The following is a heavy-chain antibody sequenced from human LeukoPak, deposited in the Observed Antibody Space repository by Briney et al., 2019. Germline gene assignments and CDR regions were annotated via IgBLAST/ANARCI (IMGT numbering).Heavy chain of an antibody. D-gene: IGHD2-2*01. V-gene: IGHV3-7*01. Sequence: GGSLRLSCAASGFTFSGFGLHWVRQAPGKGLEWVSNIKQDGSEKYYVDSVKGRFTISRDNAKTSLYLQMNSLRAEDTAVYYCARLGPDMSASAGFCTSTSWYGIGYWGQGTLVTVSS. J-gene: IGHJ4*02. CDR2: IKQDGSEK. CDR1: GFTFSGFG. CDR3: ARLGPDMSASAGFCTSTSWYGIGY.